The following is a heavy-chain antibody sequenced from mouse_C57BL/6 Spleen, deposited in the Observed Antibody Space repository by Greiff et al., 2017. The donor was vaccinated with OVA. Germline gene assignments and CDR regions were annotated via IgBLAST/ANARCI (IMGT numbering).Heavy chain of an antibody. D-gene: IGHD2-5*01. J-gene: IGHJ3*01. Sequence: DVHLVESGPGLVKPSQSLSLTCSVTGYSITSGYYWNWIRQFPGNKLEWMGYISYDGSNNYNPSLKNRISITRDTSKNQFFLKLNSVTTEDTATYYCARDYSKGGFAYWGQGTLVTVSA. V-gene: IGHV3-6*01. CDR3: ARDYSKGGFAY. CDR1: GYSITSGYY. CDR2: ISYDGSN.